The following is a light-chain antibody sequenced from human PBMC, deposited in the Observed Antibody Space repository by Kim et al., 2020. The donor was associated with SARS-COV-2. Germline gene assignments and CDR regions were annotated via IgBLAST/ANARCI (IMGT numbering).Light chain of an antibody. CDR1: SSKIGAGYD. J-gene: IGLJ1*01. CDR2: GTN. V-gene: IGLV1-40*01. CDR3: QSYDSSLSGSA. Sequence: RVTISCTGRSSKIGAGYDVHWSQQLPGTAPKLLIYGTNTRPSGVPDRFSGSKSGTSASLAITGLQTADAADYYCQSYDSSLSGSAFGTGTKVTVL.